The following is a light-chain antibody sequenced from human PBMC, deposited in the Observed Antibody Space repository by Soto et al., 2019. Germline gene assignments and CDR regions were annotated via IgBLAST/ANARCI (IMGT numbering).Light chain of an antibody. Sequence: EIVLTQSPATLSLSPGERATLSCRASQTVGSYLAWYQQKAGQAPRPLIYDASNRAPGIPARFSGSGSGTDFTLTISSLEPEDFAVYYCHQRSSWPHTFGGGTKVDIK. CDR2: DAS. J-gene: IGKJ4*01. CDR3: HQRSSWPHT. CDR1: QTVGSY. V-gene: IGKV3-11*01.